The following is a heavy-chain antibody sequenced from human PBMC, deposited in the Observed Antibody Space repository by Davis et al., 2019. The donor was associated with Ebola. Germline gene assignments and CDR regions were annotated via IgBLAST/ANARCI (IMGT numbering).Heavy chain of an antibody. CDR2: ISSSGNTI. J-gene: IGHJ4*02. V-gene: IGHV3-48*03. CDR1: GFTFSSYE. CDR3: ARGAGFLCDY. Sequence: GGSLRLSCAASGFTFSSYELNWVRQAPGKGLEWVSYISSSGNTIYYADSVKGRFTISRDNAKNSLYLQMNSLRDEDTAVYYCARGAGFLCDYWGQGTLVTVSS.